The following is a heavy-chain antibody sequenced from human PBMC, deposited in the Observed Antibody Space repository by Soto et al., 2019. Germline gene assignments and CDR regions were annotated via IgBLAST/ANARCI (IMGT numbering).Heavy chain of an antibody. CDR1: GFTFSSYA. J-gene: IGHJ4*02. D-gene: IGHD3-22*01. CDR2: ISGSGGST. Sequence: EVQLLESGGGLVQPGGSLRLSCAASGFTFSSYAMSWVRQAPGKGLEWVSAISGSGGSTYYADSVKGRFTISRDNSKNTLYLQMNSRRAEDTAVYYCAKGWGEEAMIVVALDYWGQGTLVTVSS. CDR3: AKGWGEEAMIVVALDY. V-gene: IGHV3-23*01.